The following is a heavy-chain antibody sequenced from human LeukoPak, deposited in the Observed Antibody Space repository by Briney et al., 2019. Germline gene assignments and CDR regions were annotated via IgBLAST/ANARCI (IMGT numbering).Heavy chain of an antibody. V-gene: IGHV3-48*01. CDR3: ARDSADYGDYGIFDY. CDR2: ISSSSSTI. D-gene: IGHD4-17*01. CDR1: GFTFSSYS. Sequence: PGGSLRLSCAASGFTFSSYSMNWVRQAPGKGLEWVSYISSSSSTIYYADSVKGRFTISRDSAKNSLYLQMNSLRAEDTAVYYCARDSADYGDYGIFDYWGQGTLVTVSS. J-gene: IGHJ4*02.